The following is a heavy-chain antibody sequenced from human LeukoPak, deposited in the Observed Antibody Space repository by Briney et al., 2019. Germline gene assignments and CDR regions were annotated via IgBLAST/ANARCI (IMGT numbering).Heavy chain of an antibody. Sequence: SETLSLTCTVSGGSISSYYWSWIRQPPGKGLEWIGYIYYSGSTNYNPSLRSRVTISVDTSKNQFSLKLSSVTAADTAVYYCARLLPVRYNWFDPWGQGTLVTVSS. J-gene: IGHJ5*02. D-gene: IGHD2-21*01. CDR1: GGSISSYY. V-gene: IGHV4-59*01. CDR2: IYYSGST. CDR3: ARLLPVRYNWFDP.